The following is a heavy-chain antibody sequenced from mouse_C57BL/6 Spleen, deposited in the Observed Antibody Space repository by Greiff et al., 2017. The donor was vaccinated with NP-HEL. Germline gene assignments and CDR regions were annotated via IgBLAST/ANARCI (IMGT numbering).Heavy chain of an antibody. Sequence: QVQLKQPGAELVKPGASVKMSCKASGYTFTSYWITWVKQRPGQGLEWIGDIYPGSGSTNYNEKFKSKATLTVDTSSSTAYMQLSSLTSEDSAVYYCARGYYAPTIAMDYWGQGTSVTVSS. V-gene: IGHV1-55*01. D-gene: IGHD2-3*01. J-gene: IGHJ4*01. CDR1: GYTFTSYW. CDR2: IYPGSGST. CDR3: ARGYYAPTIAMDY.